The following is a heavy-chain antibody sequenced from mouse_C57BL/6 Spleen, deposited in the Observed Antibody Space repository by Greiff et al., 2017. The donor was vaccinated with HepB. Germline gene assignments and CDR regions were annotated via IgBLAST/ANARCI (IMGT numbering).Heavy chain of an antibody. Sequence: QVQLQQPGAELVKPGASVKLSCKASGYTFTSYWMQWVKQRPGQGLEWIGEIDPSDSYTNYNQKFKGKATLTVDTSSSTAYMQLSSLTSEDSAVYYCAKGDYDENFDYWGQGTTLTVSS. D-gene: IGHD2-4*01. CDR2: IDPSDSYT. V-gene: IGHV1-50*01. J-gene: IGHJ2*01. CDR3: AKGDYDENFDY. CDR1: GYTFTSYW.